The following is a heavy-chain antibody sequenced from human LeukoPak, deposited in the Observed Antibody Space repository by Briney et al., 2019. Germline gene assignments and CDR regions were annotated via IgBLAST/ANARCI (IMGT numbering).Heavy chain of an antibody. Sequence: SETLSLTCTVSGGSISSYYWSWIRQPPGKGLEWIGYIYYSGSTNYNPSLKSRVTISVDTSKNQFSLKLSSVTAADTAVYYCARLYGQYDSSGYHSPFDYWGQGTLVTVSS. V-gene: IGHV4-59*08. CDR1: GGSISSYY. J-gene: IGHJ4*02. CDR2: IYYSGST. CDR3: ARLYGQYDSSGYHSPFDY. D-gene: IGHD3-22*01.